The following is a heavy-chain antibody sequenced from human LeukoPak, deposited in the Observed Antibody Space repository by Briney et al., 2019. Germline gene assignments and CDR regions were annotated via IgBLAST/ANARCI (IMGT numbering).Heavy chain of an antibody. CDR1: GGSISSYY. Sequence: TSETLSLTCTVSGGSISSYYWSWIRQPPGKGLEWIGYIYYSGSTNYNPSLKSRVTISVDTSKNQFSLKLSSVTAADTAVYYCAGLTRWFDPWGQGTLVTVSS. V-gene: IGHV4-59*01. CDR3: AGLTRWFDP. CDR2: IYYSGST. J-gene: IGHJ5*02.